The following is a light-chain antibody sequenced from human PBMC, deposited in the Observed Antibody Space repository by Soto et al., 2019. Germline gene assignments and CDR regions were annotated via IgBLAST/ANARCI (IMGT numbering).Light chain of an antibody. CDR2: LAS. CDR3: MHPLQTPYT. J-gene: IGKJ2*01. Sequence: DIVMTHSPLSLPVTPGAPASISCRSSQSLLYSNGNNYLDWYVQKPGQSPQLLTYLASSRAAGVLDRLRESSPGTNFTMKIIRVENDDVGVYSCMHPLQTPYTFGQGTKLEIK. CDR1: QSLLYSNGNNY. V-gene: IGKV2-28*01.